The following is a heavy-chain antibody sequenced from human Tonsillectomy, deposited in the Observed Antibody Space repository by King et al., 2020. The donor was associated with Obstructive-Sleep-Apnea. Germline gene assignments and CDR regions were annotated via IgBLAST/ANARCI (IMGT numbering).Heavy chain of an antibody. CDR1: GFSFSNYA. V-gene: IGHV3-30*04. D-gene: IGHD3-9*01. CDR2: IPDDGTNK. J-gene: IGHJ6*02. CDR3: ARDQGILTGYFSVGMDV. Sequence: GGGGGGGGEPGRGLRLSCAASGFSFSNYATHGVRQAPGKGREGVATIPDDGTNKDYADSVKGRCTISRDNSKNTLYLQMNSLRAEDTAVYYCARDQGILTGYFSVGMDVWGQGTTVTVSS.